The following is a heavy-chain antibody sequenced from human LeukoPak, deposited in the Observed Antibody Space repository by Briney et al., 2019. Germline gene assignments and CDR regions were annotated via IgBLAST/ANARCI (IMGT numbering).Heavy chain of an antibody. D-gene: IGHD5-18*01. J-gene: IGHJ6*03. V-gene: IGHV4-4*07. CDR1: GGSISNYY. CDR3: ARDSPDGYSHGHYYYNTDV. CDR2: MYSNGNT. Sequence: SETLSLTCTVSGGSISNYYWSWIRQPAGKGLEWIGRMYSNGNTNYNPSLQSRMTMSVDTSTNQFSLKLTSVTAADTAVYYCARDSPDGYSHGHYYYNTDVWGKGTTVTVS.